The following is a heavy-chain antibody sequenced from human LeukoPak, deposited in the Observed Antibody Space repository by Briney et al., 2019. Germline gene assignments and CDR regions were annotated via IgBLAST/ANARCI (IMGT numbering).Heavy chain of an antibody. CDR1: GGSISSYY. CDR2: IYYSGST. Sequence: PSETLSLTCTVSGGSISSYYWSWIRQPPGKGLEWIGYIYYSGSTNYNPSLKSRVTISVDTSKNQFSLKLSSVTAADTAVYYCARDHFTLLLLDPWGQGTLVTVSS. CDR3: ARDHFTLLLLDP. D-gene: IGHD2/OR15-2a*01. J-gene: IGHJ5*02. V-gene: IGHV4-59*12.